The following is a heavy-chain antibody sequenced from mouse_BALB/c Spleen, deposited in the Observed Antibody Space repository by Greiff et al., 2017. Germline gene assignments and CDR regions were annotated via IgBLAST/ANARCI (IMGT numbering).Heavy chain of an antibody. D-gene: IGHD1-1*01. Sequence: VQLQQSGAELVRPGTSVKVSCKASGYAFTNYLIEWVKQRPGQGLEWIGVINPGSGGTNYNEKFKGKATLTADKSSSTAYMQLSSLTSDDSAVYFCARRYYGSNLAWFAYWGQGTLVTVSA. V-gene: IGHV1-54*01. CDR1: GYAFTNYL. J-gene: IGHJ3*01. CDR3: ARRYYGSNLAWFAY. CDR2: INPGSGGT.